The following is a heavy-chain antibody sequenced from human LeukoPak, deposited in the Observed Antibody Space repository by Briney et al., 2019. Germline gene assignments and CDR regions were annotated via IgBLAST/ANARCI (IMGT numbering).Heavy chain of an antibody. D-gene: IGHD2-2*01. CDR2: ISTYNGNT. CDR3: AREWKYCRSTSCGYYFDY. V-gene: IGHV1-18*01. CDR1: GYTFTDFG. Sequence: ASVKVSCKVSGYTFTDFGISWVRQAPGQGLEWMGWISTYNGNTNYSQKLQGRVSMTTDTSTRTAYMELRSLRSDDTAVYYCAREWKYCRSTSCGYYFDYWGQGTLVTVSS. J-gene: IGHJ4*02.